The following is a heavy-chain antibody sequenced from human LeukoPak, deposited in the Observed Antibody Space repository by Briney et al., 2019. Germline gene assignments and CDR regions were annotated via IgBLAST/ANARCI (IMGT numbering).Heavy chain of an antibody. CDR3: AREGSSSWPTRYYYMDV. CDR1: GYTFTGYV. D-gene: IGHD6-13*01. Sequence: ASVKVSCKASGYTFTGYVISGVRQAPGQGLEWMGWITPYNGNTNYEQKLQGRVTMTTDTSTSTAYMELRSLRSDDTAVYYCAREGSSSWPTRYYYMDVWGKGTTVTVSS. J-gene: IGHJ6*03. CDR2: ITPYNGNT. V-gene: IGHV1-18*01.